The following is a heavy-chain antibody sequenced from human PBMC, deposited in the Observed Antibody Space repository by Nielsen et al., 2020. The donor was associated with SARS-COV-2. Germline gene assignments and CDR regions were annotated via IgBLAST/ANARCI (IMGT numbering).Heavy chain of an antibody. CDR1: GGSISSYY. Sequence: SETLSLTCTVSGGSISSYYWSWIRQPPGKGLEWNGYIYYSGSTNYNPSLKSRVTISVDTSKNQFSLKLSSVTAADTAVYYCAWGDWNYSYWGQGTLVTVSS. D-gene: IGHD1-7*01. CDR3: AWGDWNYSY. J-gene: IGHJ4*02. CDR2: IYYSGST. V-gene: IGHV4-59*01.